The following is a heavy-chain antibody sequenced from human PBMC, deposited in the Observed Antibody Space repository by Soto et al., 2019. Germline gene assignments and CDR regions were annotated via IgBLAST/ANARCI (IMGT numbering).Heavy chain of an antibody. CDR3: GRNLQAGALDI. CDR2: ISSSSSYI. J-gene: IGHJ3*02. Sequence: EVQLVESGGGLVKPGGSLRLSCAASGFTFRSYRLNWVRQAPGKGLEWVSSISSSSSYIYYAASRKSRFTTSRDNENSLLYLQMDSLRSEKKAVYCCGRNLQAGALDIWGQGTLVTVSS. CDR1: GFTFRSYR. V-gene: IGHV3-21*01.